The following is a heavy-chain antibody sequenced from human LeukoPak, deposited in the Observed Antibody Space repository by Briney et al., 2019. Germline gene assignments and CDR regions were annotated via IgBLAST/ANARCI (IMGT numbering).Heavy chain of an antibody. J-gene: IGHJ4*02. CDR1: GFTFSSYA. CDR2: ISYDGSNK. D-gene: IGHD5-12*01. CDR3: ARGYSGYDTFDY. Sequence: GGSLRLSCAASGFTFSSYAMHWVRQAPGKGLEWVAVISYDGSNKYYADSVKGRFTISRDNSKNTLYLQMNSLRAEDTAAYYCARGYSGYDTFDYWGQGTLVTVSS. V-gene: IGHV3-30-3*01.